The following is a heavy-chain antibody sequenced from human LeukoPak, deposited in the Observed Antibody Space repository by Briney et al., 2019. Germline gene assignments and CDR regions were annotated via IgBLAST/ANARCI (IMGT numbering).Heavy chain of an antibody. CDR1: GGSISSGDYY. CDR2: IYYSGST. J-gene: IGHJ4*02. Sequence: ASQTLSLTCTVSGGSISSGDYYWSWIRQPPGKGLEWIGYIYYSGSTNYNPSLKSRVTISVDTSKNQFSLKLSSVTAADTAVYYCARGSIAVAVAADYWGQGTLVTVSS. CDR3: ARGSIAVAVAADY. V-gene: IGHV4-30-4*08. D-gene: IGHD6-19*01.